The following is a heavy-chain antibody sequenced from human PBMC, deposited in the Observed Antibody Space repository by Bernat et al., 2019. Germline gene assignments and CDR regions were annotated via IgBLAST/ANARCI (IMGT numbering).Heavy chain of an antibody. J-gene: IGHJ4*02. CDR2: ISSSSSYT. CDR3: ARGTVAGSPPPFDY. V-gene: IGHV3-11*06. D-gene: IGHD2-15*01. CDR1: GFTFSDYY. Sequence: QLQLVESGGGSVKPGGSLRLPCAASGFTFSDYYMSWIRQAPGKGLEWVSYISSSSSYTNYADSVKGRFTISRDNAKNSLYLQMNSLRAEDTAVYYCARGTVAGSPPPFDYWGQGTLVTVSS.